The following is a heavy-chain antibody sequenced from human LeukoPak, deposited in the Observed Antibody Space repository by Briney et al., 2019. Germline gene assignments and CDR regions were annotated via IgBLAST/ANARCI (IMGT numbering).Heavy chain of an antibody. CDR2: IYTSGST. CDR1: GGSISSGSYY. J-gene: IGHJ4*02. V-gene: IGHV4-61*02. Sequence: SQTLSLTCTVSGGSISSGSYYWSWIRQPARKGLEWIGRIYTSGSTNYNPSLKSRVTISVDTSKNQFSLKLSSVTAADTAVYYCARDICGYNYGCFDSWGQGTLVTVSS. CDR3: ARDICGYNYGCFDS. D-gene: IGHD5-18*01.